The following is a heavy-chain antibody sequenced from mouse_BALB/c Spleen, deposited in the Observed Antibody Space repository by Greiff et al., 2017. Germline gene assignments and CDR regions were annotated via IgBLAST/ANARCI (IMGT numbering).Heavy chain of an antibody. CDR2: INPYNGDT. J-gene: IGHJ4*01. V-gene: IGHV1-20*02. Sequence: EVQLQQSGPELVKPGASVKISCKASGYSFTGYFMNWVMQSHGKSLEWIGRINPYNGDTFYNQKFKGKATLTVDKSSSTAHMELRSLASEDSAVYYCARSYRYDGAMDYWGQGTSVTVSS. CDR1: GYSFTGYF. D-gene: IGHD2-14*01. CDR3: ARSYRYDGAMDY.